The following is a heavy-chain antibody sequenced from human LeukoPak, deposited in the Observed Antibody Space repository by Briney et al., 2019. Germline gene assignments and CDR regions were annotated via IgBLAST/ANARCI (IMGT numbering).Heavy chain of an antibody. CDR3: ARDIASLAYCGGDCYDWYFDL. J-gene: IGHJ2*01. V-gene: IGHV3-7*01. D-gene: IGHD2-21*02. Sequence: AGGSLRLSCAASGFRFNTYWMSWVRQAPGKGLEWVANIKQDGNEKYYADSVKGRFTISRDNGKNSLDLQMNSLRADDTAVYYCARDIASLAYCGGDCYDWYFDLWGRGTLVTVSS. CDR1: GFRFNTYW. CDR2: IKQDGNEK.